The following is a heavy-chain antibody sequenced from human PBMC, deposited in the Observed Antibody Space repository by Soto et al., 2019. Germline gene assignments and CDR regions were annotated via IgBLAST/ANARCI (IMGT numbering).Heavy chain of an antibody. J-gene: IGHJ5*02. Sequence: QVQLVESGGGVVQPGRSLRLSCATSGFTFNDYVMHWVRQAPGKGLEWVAIIWYDGSIKYYTDSVKGRFTISRDNSKNTLYLQMNAMRAEDTAVYYCAREGTTVVTHQFDPWGQGTLVNVSS. CDR3: AREGTTVVTHQFDP. D-gene: IGHD4-17*01. CDR2: IWYDGSIK. CDR1: GFTFNDYV. V-gene: IGHV3-33*01.